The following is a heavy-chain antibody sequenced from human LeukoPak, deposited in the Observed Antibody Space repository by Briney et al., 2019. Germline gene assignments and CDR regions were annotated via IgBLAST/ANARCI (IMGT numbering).Heavy chain of an antibody. J-gene: IGHJ5*02. D-gene: IGHD2-15*01. Sequence: SETLSLTCAVYGGSFSGYSWSWIRQPPGKGLEWIGEINRSGSTNYNPSLKSRVTISVDTSKNQFSLKLSSVAAADTAVYYCARGTFVVVVAATRWFDPWGQGTLVTVSS. V-gene: IGHV4-34*01. CDR3: ARGTFVVVVAATRWFDP. CDR1: GGSFSGYS. CDR2: INRSGST.